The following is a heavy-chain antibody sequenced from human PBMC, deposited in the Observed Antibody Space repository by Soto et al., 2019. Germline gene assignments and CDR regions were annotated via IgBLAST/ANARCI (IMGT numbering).Heavy chain of an antibody. J-gene: IGHJ6*03. CDR2: ISSSSSYI. CDR1: GFTFISYS. V-gene: IGHV3-21*01. CDR3: ARGSSEQWLVRGINYYYYYYMDV. Sequence: GGSLRLSCAASGFTFISYSMNWVRQAPGKGLEWVSSISSSSSYIYYADSVKGRFTISRDNAKNSLYLQMNSLRAEDTAVYYCARGSSEQWLVRGINYYYYYYMDVWGKGTTVTVSS. D-gene: IGHD6-19*01.